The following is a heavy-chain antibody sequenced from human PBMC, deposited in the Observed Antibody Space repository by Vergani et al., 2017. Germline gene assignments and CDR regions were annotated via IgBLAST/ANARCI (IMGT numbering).Heavy chain of an antibody. J-gene: IGHJ4*02. Sequence: EVQLVESGGGLVKPGGSLRLSCAASGFTFSTATMSWVRQAQGKGLEWVGRIKSKTDGGTTDYAAPVKGRFNISRDDSKNTLYRQMNSLKTEDKAVYYCTTETGRYCSGRSCYSVDFDDWGQGTLVTVSS. CDR2: IKSKTDGGTT. D-gene: IGHD2-15*01. CDR3: TTETGRYCSGRSCYSVDFDD. V-gene: IGHV3-15*01. CDR1: GFTFSTAT.